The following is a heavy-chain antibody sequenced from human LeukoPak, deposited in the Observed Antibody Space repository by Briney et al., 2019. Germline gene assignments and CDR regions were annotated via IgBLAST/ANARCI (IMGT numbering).Heavy chain of an antibody. CDR3: AKDPDYGDYEYDYYFDY. Sequence: PGGSLRLSCAASGFTFSSYAMSWVRQAPGKGLEWVSAISGSGGSTYYADSVKGRFTISRDNSKNTLYLQMNSLRAEDTAVYYCAKDPDYGDYEYDYYFDYWGQGTLVTVSS. J-gene: IGHJ4*02. D-gene: IGHD4-17*01. V-gene: IGHV3-23*01. CDR2: ISGSGGST. CDR1: GFTFSSYA.